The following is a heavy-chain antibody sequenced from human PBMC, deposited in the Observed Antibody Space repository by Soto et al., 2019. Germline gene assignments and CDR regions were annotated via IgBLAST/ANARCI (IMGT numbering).Heavy chain of an antibody. D-gene: IGHD5-18*01. CDR1: GFTFSSYS. CDR3: AREGGGGYSYPYTQWAFDI. CDR2: ISSSSSYI. J-gene: IGHJ3*02. Sequence: GGALRLSCAASGFTFSSYSMNWVRQAPGKGLEWVSSISSSSSYIYYADSVKGRFTISRDNAKNSLYLQMNSLRAEDTAVYYCAREGGGGYSYPYTQWAFDIWGQGTMVTVS. V-gene: IGHV3-21*01.